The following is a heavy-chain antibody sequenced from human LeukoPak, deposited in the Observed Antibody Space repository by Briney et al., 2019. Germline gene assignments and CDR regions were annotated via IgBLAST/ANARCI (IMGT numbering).Heavy chain of an antibody. D-gene: IGHD1-26*01. Sequence: GGSLRLSCAASGFTFSTYFMTWVRQAPGKGLEWVANIKEDGSEKYYVDSVKGRFTISRDNAKNSLYLQMNSLRAEDTAVYYCARDSGSYSGLETELEYWGQGTLVTVSS. CDR1: GFTFSTYF. CDR3: ARDSGSYSGLETELEY. J-gene: IGHJ4*02. CDR2: IKEDGSEK. V-gene: IGHV3-7*01.